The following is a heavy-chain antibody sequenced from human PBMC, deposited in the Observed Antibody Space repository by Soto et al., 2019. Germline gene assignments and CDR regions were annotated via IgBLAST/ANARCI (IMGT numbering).Heavy chain of an antibody. Sequence: GSTNYNPSLKSRATISVDTSKNQFSLKLSSVTAADTAVYYCARAGGETEFDYWGQGTLVTVSS. CDR3: ARAGGETEFDY. J-gene: IGHJ4*02. V-gene: IGHV4-59*01. D-gene: IGHD2-21*01. CDR2: GST.